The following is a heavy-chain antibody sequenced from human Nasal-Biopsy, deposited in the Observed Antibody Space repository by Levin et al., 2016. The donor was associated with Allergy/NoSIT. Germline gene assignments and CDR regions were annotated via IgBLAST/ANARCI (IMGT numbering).Heavy chain of an antibody. J-gene: IGHJ2*01. V-gene: IGHV3-74*01. Sequence: GGSLRLSCAASGFTLSSNCMHWVRQVPGNGLVWVSRICGDVRKTSYADSVKGRFTISRDNAKNTLFLQMNSLRVEDTAVYHCARDAGDDKHDWYFDLWGRGTLVTVSS. CDR2: ICGDVRKT. CDR1: GFTLSSNC. CDR3: ARDAGDDKHDWYFDL. D-gene: IGHD1-1*01.